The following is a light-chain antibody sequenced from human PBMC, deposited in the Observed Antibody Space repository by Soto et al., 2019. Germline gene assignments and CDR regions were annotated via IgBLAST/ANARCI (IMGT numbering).Light chain of an antibody. J-gene: IGKJ3*01. CDR2: GAS. V-gene: IGKV3-20*01. Sequence: EFVLTQSPGTLSLSPGERATLSCRAGQSVSSNYLAWYQQKPGQAPRLLIYGASSRATGIPDRFSGSGSGTDFTLTFSRLEPEDFAVYYCQQYGGSSLFTFGPGTKVDIK. CDR3: QQYGGSSLFT. CDR1: QSVSSNY.